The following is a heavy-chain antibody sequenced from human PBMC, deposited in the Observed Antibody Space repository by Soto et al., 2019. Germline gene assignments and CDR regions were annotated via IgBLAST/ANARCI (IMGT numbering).Heavy chain of an antibody. CDR1: GFTLSSYA. CDR2: ISAGGDMT. Sequence: DVQLLESGGNLVQPGGSLTLSCSASGFTLSSYAMSWVRQAPGKGLEWVSSISAGGDMTYNSDSVKGRFTISRDNANNAVFLQMHNLRIEDTALYYCARGDRGGSGSPASYYYSGWDAWGQGATVTVSS. V-gene: IGHV3-23*01. D-gene: IGHD3-10*01. J-gene: IGHJ6*02. CDR3: ARGDRGGSGSPASYYYSGWDA.